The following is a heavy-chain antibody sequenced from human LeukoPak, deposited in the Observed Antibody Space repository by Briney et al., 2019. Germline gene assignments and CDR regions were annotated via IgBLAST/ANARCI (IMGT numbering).Heavy chain of an antibody. Sequence: AETLSLTCSVSGGSISSSSYYWGWIRQPPGKGLGGIGSLYCSGRTNYNPSLKSRLTISVDTSKNQFSLKLSSVTAADTAVYYCATTQWELHGGFDYWGQGNLVTVSS. CDR3: ATTQWELHGGFDY. D-gene: IGHD1-26*01. CDR1: GGSISSSSYY. CDR2: LYCSGRT. J-gene: IGHJ4*02. V-gene: IGHV4-39*07.